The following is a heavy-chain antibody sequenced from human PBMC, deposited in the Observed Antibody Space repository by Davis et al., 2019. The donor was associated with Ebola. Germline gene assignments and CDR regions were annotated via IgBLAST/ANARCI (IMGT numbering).Heavy chain of an antibody. CDR3: ATSHSSGWLGY. Sequence: AASVTVSCKASGGTFSSYAISWVRQAPGQGLEWMGGIIPIFGTANYAQKFQGRVTITADKSTSTAYMELSSLRSDDTAVYYCATSHSSGWLGYWGQGTLVTVSS. CDR1: GGTFSSYA. V-gene: IGHV1-69*06. CDR2: IIPIFGTA. D-gene: IGHD6-19*01. J-gene: IGHJ4*02.